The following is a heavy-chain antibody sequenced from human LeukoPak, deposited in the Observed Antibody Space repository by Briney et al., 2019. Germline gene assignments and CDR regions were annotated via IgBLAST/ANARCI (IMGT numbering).Heavy chain of an antibody. CDR1: GFTFSDYY. CDR2: ISSSSSYT. D-gene: IGHD1-26*01. Sequence: GGSLRLSCAASGFTFSDYYMSWIRQAPGKGLEWVSYISSSSSYTNYADSVKGRFTISRDNAKNSLYLQMNSLRAEDTAVYYCARDIPGPSGSYYAYYYYGMDVWGQGTTVTVSS. J-gene: IGHJ6*02. V-gene: IGHV3-11*05. CDR3: ARDIPGPSGSYYAYYYYGMDV.